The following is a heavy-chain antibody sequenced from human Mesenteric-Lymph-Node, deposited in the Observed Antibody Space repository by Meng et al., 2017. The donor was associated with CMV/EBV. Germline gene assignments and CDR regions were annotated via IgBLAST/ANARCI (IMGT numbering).Heavy chain of an antibody. CDR2: VASTSSYI. D-gene: IGHD3-10*01. CDR3: AKCYYGSASPPWFDP. Sequence: GGSLRLSCAASGFSFSTSSMNWVRQAPGKGLEWVSSVASTSSYIYYADSVRGRFTISRDNAKNSLYLQMNSLRAEDTAVYYCAKCYYGSASPPWFDPWGQGTLVTVSS. CDR1: GFSFSTSS. V-gene: IGHV3-21*04. J-gene: IGHJ5*02.